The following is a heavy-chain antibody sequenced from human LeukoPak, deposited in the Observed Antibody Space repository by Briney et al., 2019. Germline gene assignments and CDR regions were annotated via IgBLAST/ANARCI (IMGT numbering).Heavy chain of an antibody. CDR1: GGSISSYY. Sequence: KTSETLSLTCTVSGGSISSYYWSWIRQPPGKGLEWIGEINHSGSTNYNPSLKSRVTISVDTSKNQFSLKLSSVTAADTAVYYCARVTIEWFDPWGQGTLVTVSS. V-gene: IGHV4-34*01. J-gene: IGHJ5*02. CDR2: INHSGST. CDR3: ARVTIEWFDP. D-gene: IGHD2-15*01.